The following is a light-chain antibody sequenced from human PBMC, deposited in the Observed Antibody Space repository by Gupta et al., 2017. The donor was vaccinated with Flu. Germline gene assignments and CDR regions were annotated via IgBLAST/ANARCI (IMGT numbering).Light chain of an antibody. Sequence: PATLSVSPGERATLSCRASQSVSSKLAWYQQKAGQAPRLLIYGAFTRATGIPARFSGSGSGTEFTLTISSLQSEDFAIYYCLQDNKWPRTFGQGTKVEIK. CDR2: GAF. V-gene: IGKV3-15*01. J-gene: IGKJ1*01. CDR1: QSVSSK. CDR3: LQDNKWPRT.